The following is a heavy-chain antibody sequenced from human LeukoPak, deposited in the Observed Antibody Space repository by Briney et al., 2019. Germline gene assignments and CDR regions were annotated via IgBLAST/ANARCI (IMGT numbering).Heavy chain of an antibody. CDR1: NYSIRSNYY. J-gene: IGHJ4*02. Sequence: SETLSLTCTVSNYSIRSNYYWGWIRQPPGKGLEWIGSIYHSGSTYYNPSLKSRVTISVDTSNNQFSLRLSSVTAADTAVYYCARVILRYFDYWGQGTLVTVSS. CDR2: IYHSGST. V-gene: IGHV4-38-2*02. D-gene: IGHD3-9*01. CDR3: ARVILRYFDY.